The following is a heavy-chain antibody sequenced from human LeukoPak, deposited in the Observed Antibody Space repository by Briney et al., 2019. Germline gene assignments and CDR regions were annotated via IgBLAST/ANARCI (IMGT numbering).Heavy chain of an antibody. CDR3: ARDRLVVTASDAFDI. CDR1: GYTFTSYG. D-gene: IGHD2-21*02. Sequence: GASVKVSCKASGYTFTSYGISWVRQAPGQGLEWMGWISAYNGNTNYAQKLQGRVTMTTDTSTSTAYMELRSLRSDDTAVYYCARDRLVVTASDAFDIWGQGTMVTVSS. CDR2: ISAYNGNT. V-gene: IGHV1-18*01. J-gene: IGHJ3*02.